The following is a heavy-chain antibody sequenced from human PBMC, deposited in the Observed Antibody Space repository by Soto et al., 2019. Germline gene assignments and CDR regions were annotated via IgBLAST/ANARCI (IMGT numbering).Heavy chain of an antibody. Sequence: PGGSLRLSCAASGFTFSSYAMHWVRQAPGKGLEWVAVISYDGSNKYYADSLKGRFTISRDNSKSTLYLQMNSLRAEDTSVYYCARASGGYSTRGYFHYWGQGTLVTVSS. V-gene: IGHV3-30-3*01. CDR2: ISYDGSNK. D-gene: IGHD6-13*01. CDR1: GFTFSSYA. CDR3: ARASGGYSTRGYFHY. J-gene: IGHJ4*02.